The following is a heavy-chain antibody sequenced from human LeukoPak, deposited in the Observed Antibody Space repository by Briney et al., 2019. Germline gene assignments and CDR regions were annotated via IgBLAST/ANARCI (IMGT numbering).Heavy chain of an antibody. CDR1: GGSISSSNS. CDR3: ARVYSWFGYFDY. V-gene: IGHV4-4*02. J-gene: IGHJ4*02. CDR2: IYHSGTT. Sequence: PSETLSLTCAVSGGSISSSNSWSWVRQPPGKGLEWIGEIYHSGTTNYNPSLKSRVTISVDRSKNQFSLKLNSVTAADTAVYYCARVYSWFGYFDYWGQGTLVTVSS. D-gene: IGHD6-13*01.